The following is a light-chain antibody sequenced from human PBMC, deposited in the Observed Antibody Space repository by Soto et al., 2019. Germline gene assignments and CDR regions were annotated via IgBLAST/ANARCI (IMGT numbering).Light chain of an antibody. CDR2: GAS. Sequence: IQLTQSPSSLSASVGDSVTITCRASQGITSYLAWYQQKPGKAPNLLIYGASTLQSGVPSRFSGSGSGTDFTLTISSLQSEDFAVYYCQQYNNWPRTFGGGTKVDIK. J-gene: IGKJ4*01. CDR1: QGITSY. CDR3: QQYNNWPRT. V-gene: IGKV1-9*01.